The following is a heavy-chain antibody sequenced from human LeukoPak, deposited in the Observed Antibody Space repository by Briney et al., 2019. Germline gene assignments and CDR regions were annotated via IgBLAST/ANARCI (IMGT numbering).Heavy chain of an antibody. D-gene: IGHD6-19*01. J-gene: IGHJ2*01. CDR2: IYYSGST. CDR1: GGSISSYY. V-gene: IGHV4-59*01. CDR3: ARSEYSSGWYKYWYFDL. Sequence: PSETLSLTCTVSGGSISSYYWSWIRQPPGKGLEWIGYIYYSGSTNYNPSLKSRVTISVDTSKNQFSLKLSSVTAADTAVYYCARSEYSSGWYKYWYFDLWGRGTLVTVSS.